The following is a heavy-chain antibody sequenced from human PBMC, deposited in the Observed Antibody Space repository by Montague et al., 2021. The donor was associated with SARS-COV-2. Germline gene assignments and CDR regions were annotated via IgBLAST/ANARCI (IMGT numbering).Heavy chain of an antibody. CDR1: GGSIGSGTYY. CDR2: IYYRGST. J-gene: IGHJ4*02. Sequence: SETLSLTCSVSGGSIGSGTYYWAWIRQPPGKGLEWIGSIYYRGSTYYNPSLKSRVFISVDTSKKQLSLTLTSVTAADTAVYYCATQEDPSGWIPGPFDFWGQGT. D-gene: IGHD6-19*01. CDR3: ATQEDPSGWIPGPFDF. V-gene: IGHV4-39*01.